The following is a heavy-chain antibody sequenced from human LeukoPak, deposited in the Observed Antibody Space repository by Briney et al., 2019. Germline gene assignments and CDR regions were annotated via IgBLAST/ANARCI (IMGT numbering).Heavy chain of an antibody. CDR1: GFSFSSYA. CDR3: ATYRQVLLPFES. J-gene: IGHJ4*02. Sequence: GGSLRLSCAASGFSFSSYAMSWVRQAPGKGLEWVSSIFPSGGEIHYADSVRGRFTISRDNSKSTLSLQMNSLRAEDTAIYYCATYRQVLLPFESWGQGTLVTVSS. D-gene: IGHD2-8*02. V-gene: IGHV3-23*01. CDR2: IFPSGGEI.